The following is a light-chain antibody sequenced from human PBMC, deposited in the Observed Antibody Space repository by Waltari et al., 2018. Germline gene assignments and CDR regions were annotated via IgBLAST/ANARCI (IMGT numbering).Light chain of an antibody. J-gene: IGKJ1*01. CDR2: GAS. CDR1: QSVSRS. CDR3: QHYVRLPAT. V-gene: IGKV3-20*01. Sequence: VLTQSSGTRTLDPGERATLSCRASQSVSRSLAGYQQKPGQAPKLLIYGASTRTTGIPDRFTGSGSVTDFSLTISSLEPEDFAIYFCQHYVRLPATFGQGTKVEIK.